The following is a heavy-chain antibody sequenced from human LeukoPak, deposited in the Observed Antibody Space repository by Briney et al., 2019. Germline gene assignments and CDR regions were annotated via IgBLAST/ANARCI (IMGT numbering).Heavy chain of an antibody. V-gene: IGHV4-4*07. D-gene: IGHD2-8*01. CDR2: IYTSGST. CDR1: GGSISSYY. CDR3: ARGTRYCTNGVCYHPPFDY. Sequence: PSETLSLTCTVSGGSISSYYWRWIRQPAGKGLEWIGRIYTSGSTNYNPSLKSRVTMSVDTSKNQFSLKLSSVTAADTAVYYCARGTRYCTNGVCYHPPFDYWGQGTLVTVSS. J-gene: IGHJ4*02.